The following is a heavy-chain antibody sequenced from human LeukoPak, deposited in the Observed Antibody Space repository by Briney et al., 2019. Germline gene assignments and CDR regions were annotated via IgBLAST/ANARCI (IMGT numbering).Heavy chain of an antibody. CDR1: GFTFSSHG. D-gene: IGHD3-22*01. CDR2: ISGSGGST. Sequence: GGSLRLSCAASGFTFSSHGMQWVRQAPGKGLEWVSAISGSGGSTYYADSVKGRFIISRDNSKSTLFLQMNSLRADDTAVYYCAKGGYLGYYYGMDVWGQGTTVTVSS. CDR3: AKGGYLGYYYGMDV. V-gene: IGHV3-23*01. J-gene: IGHJ6*02.